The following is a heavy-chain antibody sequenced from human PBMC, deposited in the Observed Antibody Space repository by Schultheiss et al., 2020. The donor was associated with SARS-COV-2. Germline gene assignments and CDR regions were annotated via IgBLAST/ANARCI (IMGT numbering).Heavy chain of an antibody. J-gene: IGHJ5*02. Sequence: SETLSLTCTVSGGSISSGFYYWSWIRQPPGKGLEWIGYIYYSGSTNYNPSLKSRVTISVDTSKNQFSLKLSSVTAADTAVYYCARAHPDCSGGTCGRGWFDPWGQGTLVTVSS. D-gene: IGHD2-15*01. V-gene: IGHV4-61*01. CDR3: ARAHPDCSGGTCGRGWFDP. CDR2: IYYSGST. CDR1: GGSISSGFYY.